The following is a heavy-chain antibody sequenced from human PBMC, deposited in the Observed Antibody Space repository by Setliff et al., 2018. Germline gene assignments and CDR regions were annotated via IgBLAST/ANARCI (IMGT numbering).Heavy chain of an antibody. CDR2: IIPNSGGR. D-gene: IGHD1-26*01. CDR3: ATVVRGGTSRTSYYYYYMDV. V-gene: IGHV1-2*02. J-gene: IGHJ6*03. Sequence: ASVKVSCKASGYTFTGYYMHWVRQAPGQGLEWMGWIIPNSGGRNYAQKFQGRVTMTRDTSINTAYMELSSLRSDDTAVYYCATVVRGGTSRTSYYYYYMDVWGKGTTVTVSS. CDR1: GYTFTGYY.